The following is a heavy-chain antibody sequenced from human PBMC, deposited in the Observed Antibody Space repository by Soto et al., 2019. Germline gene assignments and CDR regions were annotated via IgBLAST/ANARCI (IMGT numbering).Heavy chain of an antibody. J-gene: IGHJ4*02. CDR1: GFTFDDYA. D-gene: IGHD5-12*01. V-gene: IGHV3-9*01. Sequence: EVQLVESGGGLVQPGRSLRLSCAASGFTFDDYAMHWVRQAPGKGLEWVSGISWNSGSIGYADSVKGRFTISRDNAKNSLYLQMNSLRAEDTALYYCAKDRAVDIVATTNMYFDYWGQGTLVTVSS. CDR2: ISWNSGSI. CDR3: AKDRAVDIVATTNMYFDY.